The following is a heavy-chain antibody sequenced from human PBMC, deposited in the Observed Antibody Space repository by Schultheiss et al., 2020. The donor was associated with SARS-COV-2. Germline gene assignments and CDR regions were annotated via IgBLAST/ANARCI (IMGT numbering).Heavy chain of an antibody. V-gene: IGHV3-64*01. J-gene: IGHJ6*02. CDR3: ARLYYYDSSGYYGMDV. Sequence: GGSLRLSCAASGFTFSSYSMNWVRQAPGKGLEYVSAISSNGGSTYYANSVKGRFTISRDNSKNTLYLQMNSLRAEDTAVYYCARLYYYDSSGYYGMDVWGQGTTVTVSS. CDR1: GFTFSSYS. CDR2: ISSNGGST. D-gene: IGHD3-22*01.